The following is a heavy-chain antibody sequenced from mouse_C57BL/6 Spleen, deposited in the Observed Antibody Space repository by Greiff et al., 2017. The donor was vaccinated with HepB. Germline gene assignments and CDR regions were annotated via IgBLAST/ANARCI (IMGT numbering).Heavy chain of an antibody. CDR1: GFNIKDYY. V-gene: IGHV14-1*01. J-gene: IGHJ1*03. CDR2: IDPEDGDT. Sequence: EVQLQQSGAELVRPGASVKLSCTASGFNIKDYYMHWVKQRPEQGLEWIGRIDPEDGDTEYAPQFQGKATMTADTSSNTAYLQLSSLTSEDTAVYYWTLATVVARYFDVWGKGTAVTVSS. D-gene: IGHD1-1*01. CDR3: TLATVVARYFDV.